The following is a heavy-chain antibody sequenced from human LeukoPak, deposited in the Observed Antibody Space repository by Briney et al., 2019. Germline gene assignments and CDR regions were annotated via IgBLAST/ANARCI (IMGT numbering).Heavy chain of an antibody. CDR1: GYTFTSYG. V-gene: IGHV1-18*01. Sequence: ASVKVSCKASGYTFTSYGISWVRQAPGQGLEWMGWISAYNGNTNYAQKLQGRVTMTTDTSTSTAYMELRSLRSDDTAVYYRARILQQLDDFDYWGQGTLVTVSS. J-gene: IGHJ4*02. D-gene: IGHD6-13*01. CDR3: ARILQQLDDFDY. CDR2: ISAYNGNT.